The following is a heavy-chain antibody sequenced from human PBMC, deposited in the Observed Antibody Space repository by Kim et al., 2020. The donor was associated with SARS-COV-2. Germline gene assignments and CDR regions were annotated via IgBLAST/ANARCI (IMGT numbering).Heavy chain of an antibody. CDR3: ARDNVKYDSGSYYDY. V-gene: IGHV3-72*01. Sequence: AASVEGRFTISRDDSKNSLYLQMNSQKTEDTAVYYCARDNVKYDSGSYYDYGGQGTLVTVSS. J-gene: IGHJ4*02. D-gene: IGHD3-10*01.